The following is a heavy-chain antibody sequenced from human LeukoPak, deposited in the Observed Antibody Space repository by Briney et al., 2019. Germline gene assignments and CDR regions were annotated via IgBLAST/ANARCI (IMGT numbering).Heavy chain of an antibody. J-gene: IGHJ6*03. CDR3: ARHDARYYYMDV. Sequence: SETLSLTCTVSGYSISSGYYWGWIRQPPGKGLEWIGSIYHSGSTYYNPSLKSRVTISVDTSKNQFSLKLSSVTAADTAVYYCARHDARYYYMDVWGKGTTVTISS. CDR1: GYSISSGYY. V-gene: IGHV4-38-2*02. CDR2: IYHSGST. D-gene: IGHD2-2*01.